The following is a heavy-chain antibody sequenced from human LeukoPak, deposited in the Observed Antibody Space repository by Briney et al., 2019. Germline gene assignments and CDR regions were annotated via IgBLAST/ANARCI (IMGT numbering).Heavy chain of an antibody. V-gene: IGHV4-30-4*08. CDR2: IYYSGST. J-gene: IGHJ4*02. CDR1: GGSISSGDYY. D-gene: IGHD2-2*01. Sequence: PSQTLSLTCAVSGGSISSGDYYWSWIRQPPGKGLEWSGYIYYSGSTYYNPSLKSRVTISVDTSKNQFSLKPSSVTAADTAVYYCARDSAALDYWGQGTLVTVSS. CDR3: ARDSAALDY.